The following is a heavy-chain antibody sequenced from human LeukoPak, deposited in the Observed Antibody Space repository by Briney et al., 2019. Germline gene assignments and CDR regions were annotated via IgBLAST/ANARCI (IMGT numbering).Heavy chain of an antibody. CDR3: ARAMRGSWDFDY. Sequence: SETLSLTPTVSGGSIRRYYWSWIRQPPGKGQEWIGSIYYSGSTNYNPSLKSRVTISVDTSKNQFSLKLSSVTAADTAVYYCARAMRGSWDFDYWGQGTLVTVSS. CDR1: GGSIRRYY. V-gene: IGHV4-59*01. D-gene: IGHD1-26*01. J-gene: IGHJ4*02. CDR2: IYYSGST.